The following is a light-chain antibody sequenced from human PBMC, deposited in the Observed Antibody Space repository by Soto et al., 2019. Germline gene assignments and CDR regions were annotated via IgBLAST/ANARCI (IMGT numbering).Light chain of an antibody. CDR2: EDT. J-gene: IGLJ2*01. V-gene: IGLV3-1*01. CDR1: TLGSKF. Sequence: SYELTQPPSVSASPGQTANITCSGNTLGSKFVFWYQQKAGQSPMVVIYEDTKRPSGIPERFSGSNSGNTATLTISGTQAMDEADFYCQAWDSGTVVFGGGTKLTVL. CDR3: QAWDSGTVV.